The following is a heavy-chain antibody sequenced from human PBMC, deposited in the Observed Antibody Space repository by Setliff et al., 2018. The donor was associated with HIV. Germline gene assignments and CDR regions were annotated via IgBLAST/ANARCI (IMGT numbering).Heavy chain of an antibody. CDR2: ISSSSSYI. CDR3: ARDCSGGSCYSENGLDV. D-gene: IGHD2-15*01. Sequence: PGGSLRLSCAASGFTFSSYSMNWVRQAPGKGLEWVSSISSSSSYIYYADSVKGRFTISRDNAKNSLYLQMNSLRAEDTAVYYCARDCSGGSCYSENGLDVWGQGTTVTVSS. CDR1: GFTFSSYS. J-gene: IGHJ6*02. V-gene: IGHV3-21*01.